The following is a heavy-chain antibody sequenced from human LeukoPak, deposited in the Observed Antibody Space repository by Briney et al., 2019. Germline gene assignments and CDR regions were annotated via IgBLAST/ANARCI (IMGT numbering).Heavy chain of an antibody. CDR2: ISGSGGTT. Sequence: GGSLRLSCAASGFTFSSYAMSWVRQAPGKGLEWVSAISGSGGTTYYADSVKGRLTISRDNSKNTLYLQMNSLTAEDTAVYYCAKGLDGSGSTHWGQGTLVTVSS. D-gene: IGHD3-10*01. CDR3: AKGLDGSGSTH. J-gene: IGHJ4*02. CDR1: GFTFSSYA. V-gene: IGHV3-23*01.